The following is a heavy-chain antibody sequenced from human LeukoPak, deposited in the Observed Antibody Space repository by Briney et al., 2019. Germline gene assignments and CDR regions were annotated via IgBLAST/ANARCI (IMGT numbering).Heavy chain of an antibody. Sequence: PGGSLRLSCAASGFTFDDYAMHWVRQAPGKGLEWVSGISWNSGSIGYADSVKGPFTISRDNAKNSLYLQMNSLRAEDTALYYCAKDKYYDSSGYSDYWGQGTLVTVSS. V-gene: IGHV3-9*01. CDR2: ISWNSGSI. CDR1: GFTFDDYA. J-gene: IGHJ4*02. D-gene: IGHD3-22*01. CDR3: AKDKYYDSSGYSDY.